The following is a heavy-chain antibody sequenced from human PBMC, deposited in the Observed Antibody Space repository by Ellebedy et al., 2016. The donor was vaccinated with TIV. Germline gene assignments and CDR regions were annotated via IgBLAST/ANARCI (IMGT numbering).Heavy chain of an antibody. V-gene: IGHV4-4*07. CDR3: ARDRVSLYYQGRDV. J-gene: IGHJ6*02. CDR2: IYTSRST. Sequence: MPSETLSLTCTVAGGSISSYYWSWIRQPAGKGLEWIGRIYTSRSTNYNPCLKSRVTMSVDTSKNQFSLKLSSVTAADTAVYYCARDRVSLYYQGRDVWGQGTTVTVSS. CDR1: GGSISSYY.